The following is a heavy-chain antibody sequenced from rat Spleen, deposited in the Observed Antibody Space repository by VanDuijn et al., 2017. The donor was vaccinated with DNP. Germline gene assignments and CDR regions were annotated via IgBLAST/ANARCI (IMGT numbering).Heavy chain of an antibody. CDR2: ISYNGGTP. D-gene: IGHD1-12*01. Sequence: EVQLVESGGGLVQPGGSLKLSCAASGFTFSNYGMAWVYRAPTKGLEWVATISYNGGTPYYRDSVKGRFTISRDNAQSTLYLQMDSLRSEDTATYYCARHRTIMPYYYAMDAWGQGASVTVSS. V-gene: IGHV5-29*01. J-gene: IGHJ4*01. CDR1: GFTFSNYG. CDR3: ARHRTIMPYYYAMDA.